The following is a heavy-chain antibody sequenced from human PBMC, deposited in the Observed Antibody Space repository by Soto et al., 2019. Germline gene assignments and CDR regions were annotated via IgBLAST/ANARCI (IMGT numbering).Heavy chain of an antibody. CDR3: ARRSDNVDIVDPAHAASGMDV. CDR1: GGTFSSYA. V-gene: IGHV1-69*13. Sequence: SVKVSCKASGGTFSSYAISWVRQAPGQGLEWMGGIIPIFGTANYAQKFQGRVTITADESTSPAYMELSSLRSEDTAVYCCARRSDNVDIVDPAHAASGMDVSGQGTTVTVYS. CDR2: IIPIFGTA. J-gene: IGHJ6*02. D-gene: IGHD5-12*01.